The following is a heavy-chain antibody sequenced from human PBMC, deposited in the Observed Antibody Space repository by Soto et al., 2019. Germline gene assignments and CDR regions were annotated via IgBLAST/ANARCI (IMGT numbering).Heavy chain of an antibody. Sequence: EVQLVESGGGLVQPGGSLRLSCAASGFTFSSYSMNWVRQAPGKGLEWVSYISSSSSTIYYADSVKGRFTISRDNAKNSLYRQMNSLRDEDTAVYYCARGGAYLTFDYWGQGTLVTVSS. CDR2: ISSSSSTI. J-gene: IGHJ4*02. D-gene: IGHD3-16*01. V-gene: IGHV3-48*02. CDR3: ARGGAYLTFDY. CDR1: GFTFSSYS.